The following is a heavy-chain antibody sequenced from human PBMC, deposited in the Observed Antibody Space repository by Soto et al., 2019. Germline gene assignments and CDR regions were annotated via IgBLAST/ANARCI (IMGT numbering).Heavy chain of an antibody. V-gene: IGHV1-69*13. CDR2: IIPIFGTA. CDR1: VGTFSSYA. J-gene: IGHJ3*02. CDR3: ATTATYYDSKVNPPDAFDI. D-gene: IGHD3-22*01. Sequence: SVKVSCKASVGTFSSYAISWVRQAPGQGLEWMGGIIPIFGTANYAQKFQGRVTITADESTSTAYMELSSLRSEDTAVYYCATTATYYDSKVNPPDAFDIWGQGTMVTVSS.